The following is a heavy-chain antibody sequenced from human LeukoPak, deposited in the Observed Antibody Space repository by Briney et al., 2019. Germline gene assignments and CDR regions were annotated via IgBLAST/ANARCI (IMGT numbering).Heavy chain of an antibody. CDR3: ARDRGARWYFDL. J-gene: IGHJ2*01. CDR2: INPSGGST. Sequence: GASVKVSCKASGYTFTSYYMHWVRQAPGQGLEWMVIINPSGGSTSYAQKFQGRVTMTRDTSTSTVYMELSSLRSEDTAVYYCARDRGARWYFDLWGRGTLVTVSS. D-gene: IGHD3-10*01. CDR1: GYTFTSYY. V-gene: IGHV1-46*01.